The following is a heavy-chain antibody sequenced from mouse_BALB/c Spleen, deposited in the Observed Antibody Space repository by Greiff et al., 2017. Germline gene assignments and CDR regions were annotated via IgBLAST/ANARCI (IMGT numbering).Heavy chain of an antibody. V-gene: IGHV1-9*01. CDR1: GYTFSSYW. CDR3: ARGAGLWLRRWFAF. J-gene: IGHJ3*01. CDR2: ILPGSGST. Sequence: VQLQQSGAELMKPGASVKISCKATGYTFSSYWIEWVKQRPGHGLEWIGEILPGSGSTNYNEKFKGKATFTADTSSNTAYMQLSSLTSEDSAVYYCARGAGLWLRRWFAFWGQGTLVTVSA. D-gene: IGHD2-2*01.